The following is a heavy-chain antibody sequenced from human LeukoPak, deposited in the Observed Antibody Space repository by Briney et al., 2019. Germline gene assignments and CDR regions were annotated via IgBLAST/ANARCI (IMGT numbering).Heavy chain of an antibody. J-gene: IGHJ6*02. D-gene: IGHD3-16*02. CDR2: IYYTGIT. CDR3: TRHDAVPVIGHGMGV. V-gene: IGHV4-59*08. CDR1: GGSISSYY. Sequence: SETLSLTCTVSGGSISSYYWSWIRQPPGKGLEWIGYIYYTGITNYNPSLESRVTISVDTSKNQFSLKLNSVTAADTAVYYCTRHDAVPVIGHGMGVWGQGTTVAVSS.